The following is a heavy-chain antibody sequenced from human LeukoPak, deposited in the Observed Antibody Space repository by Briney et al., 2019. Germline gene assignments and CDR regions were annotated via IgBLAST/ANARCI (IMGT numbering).Heavy chain of an antibody. CDR1: GFTFSSYG. D-gene: IGHD2/OR15-2a*01. V-gene: IGHV3-30*02. J-gene: IGHJ4*02. CDR2: IRYDGSNK. CDR3: ANQDSTEYSYYFDF. Sequence: QAGGSLRLSCVASGFTFSSYGMHWVRQAPGKGLEWVSFIRYDGSNKYYADSVKGRLTISRDNSKNTLYLQMNSLRAEDTAVYYCANQDSTEYSYYFDFWGQGTLVTVSS.